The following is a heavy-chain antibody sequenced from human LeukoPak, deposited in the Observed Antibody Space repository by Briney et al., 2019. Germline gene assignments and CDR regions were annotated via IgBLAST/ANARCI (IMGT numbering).Heavy chain of an antibody. J-gene: IGHJ4*02. CDR2: MNPNSGNT. CDR3: ARGQGCSTRCPELDY. D-gene: IGHD2-2*01. CDR1: GYTFTSYD. V-gene: IGHV1-8*01. Sequence: ASVKVSCKASGYTFTSYDINWVRQATGQGLGWMGWMNPNSGNTGYAQKFQGRVTMTRDTSISTAYMELSSLRSEDTAVYYCARGQGCSTRCPELDYWGQGTLVTVSS.